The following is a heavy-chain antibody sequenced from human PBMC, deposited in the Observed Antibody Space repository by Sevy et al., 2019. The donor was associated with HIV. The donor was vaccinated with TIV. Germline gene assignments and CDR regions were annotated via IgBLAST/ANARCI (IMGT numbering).Heavy chain of an antibody. J-gene: IGHJ6*03. CDR2: ISSSSSTI. Sequence: GGSLRLSCAASGFTFSSYSMNWVRQAPGKGLEWVSYISSSSSTIYYADSVKGRFTISRDNAKNSLYLQMNSLRAEDTVVYYCARGTPSWYWEWELHPGYYYYMDVWGKGTTVTVSS. D-gene: IGHD1-26*01. CDR1: GFTFSSYS. CDR3: ARGTPSWYWEWELHPGYYYYMDV. V-gene: IGHV3-48*01.